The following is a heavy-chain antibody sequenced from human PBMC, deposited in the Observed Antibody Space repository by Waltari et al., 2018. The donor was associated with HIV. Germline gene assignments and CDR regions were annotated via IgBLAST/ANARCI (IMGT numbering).Heavy chain of an antibody. Sequence: QLQLQASGPGLVKPSETLSLTRTVSGGSISSSLYYWGRIRQPPGKGLEWLGSSYYSGSTYDNPSLKSRVTISVDTAKNQFALKLSSVTAADTAVYYCARLRGSVAGLPGGFYFDYWGQGTLVTVSS. D-gene: IGHD6-19*01. CDR1: GGSISSSLYY. CDR2: SYYSGST. J-gene: IGHJ4*02. V-gene: IGHV4-39*01. CDR3: ARLRGSVAGLPGGFYFDY.